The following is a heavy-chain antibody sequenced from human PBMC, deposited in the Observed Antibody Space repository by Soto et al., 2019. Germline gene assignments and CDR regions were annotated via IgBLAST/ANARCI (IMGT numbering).Heavy chain of an antibody. D-gene: IGHD6-13*01. CDR1: GYTFINFD. CDR3: ARLASAGPLTWFDP. V-gene: IGHV1-8*02. Sequence: ASVKVSCKASGYTFINFDISWVRQAAGQGLEWLGWMNPGSGKTGYASKFQGRVAMTRDASTGTSHLELSSLTSDDTAVYYCARLASAGPLTWFDPGGHRTLVTVS. J-gene: IGHJ5*02. CDR2: MNPGSGKT.